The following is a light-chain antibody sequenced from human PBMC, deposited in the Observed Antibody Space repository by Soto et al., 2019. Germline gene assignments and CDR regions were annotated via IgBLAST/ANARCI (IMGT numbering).Light chain of an antibody. J-gene: IGLJ2*01. CDR1: ISDVGAYNY. CDR3: SSFRL. Sequence: QSALTQPPSASGSPGQSVTISCTGTISDVGAYNYVSWYQQYPGKAPKLIIYEVTKRPSGVPDRFSGSKSGNTASLTVSGLQAEDEADYYCSSFRLLGGGTQLTVL. V-gene: IGLV2-8*01. CDR2: EVT.